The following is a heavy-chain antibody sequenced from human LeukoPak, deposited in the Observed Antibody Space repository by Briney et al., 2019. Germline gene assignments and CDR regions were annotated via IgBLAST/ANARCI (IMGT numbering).Heavy chain of an antibody. J-gene: IGHJ4*02. V-gene: IGHV3-11*04. CDR2: ISSSGGTK. CDR3: ASAYYDFWSGYLGVDY. Sequence: GGSLRLSYATSGFTFNDYYMSWIRQAPGKGLEWVSYISSSGGTKYYADSVKGRFTISRDNAKNSLYLQMNSLRAEDTAVYYCASAYYDFWSGYLGVDYWGQGTLVTVSS. CDR1: GFTFNDYY. D-gene: IGHD3-3*01.